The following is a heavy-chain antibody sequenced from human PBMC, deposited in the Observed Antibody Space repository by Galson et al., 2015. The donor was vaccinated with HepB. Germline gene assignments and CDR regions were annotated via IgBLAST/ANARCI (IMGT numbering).Heavy chain of an antibody. CDR3: ARVSRAGWFGELDY. CDR1: GFTFSSYA. J-gene: IGHJ4*02. CDR2: ISYDGSNK. V-gene: IGHV3-30*04. Sequence: SLRLSCAASGFTFSSYAMHWVRQAPGKGLEWVAVISYDGSNKYYADSVKGRFTISRDNSKNTLYLQMNSLRAEDTAVYYCARVSRAGWFGELDYWGQGTLVTVSS. D-gene: IGHD3-10*01.